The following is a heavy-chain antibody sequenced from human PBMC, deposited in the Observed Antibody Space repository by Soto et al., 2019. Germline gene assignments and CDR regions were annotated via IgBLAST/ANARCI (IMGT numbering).Heavy chain of an antibody. J-gene: IGHJ4*02. CDR3: ATVVGEYRSKRMGY. CDR1: GFTFSSYG. CDR2: ISYDGSNK. D-gene: IGHD6-6*01. V-gene: IGHV3-30*03. Sequence: QVQLVESGGGVVQPGRSLRLSCAASGFTFSSYGMHWVRQAPGKGLEWVAVISYDGSNKYYADSVKGRFTISRDNSKKTKYLQMKSLRAEDTAVYYCATVVGEYRSKRMGYWGQGTLVTVSS.